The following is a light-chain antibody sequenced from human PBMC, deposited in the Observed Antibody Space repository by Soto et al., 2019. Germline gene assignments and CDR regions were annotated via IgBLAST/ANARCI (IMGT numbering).Light chain of an antibody. CDR1: SSDVGSYNY. V-gene: IGLV2-14*01. CDR3: SSYASSHSLVV. J-gene: IGLJ2*01. Sequence: QSVLTQPASVSGSPGQSITISCSGTSSDVGSYNYVSWYQQHPGKAPKLMIYEVSNRPSGVSNRFSGSKSGNTASLTISGLQAEDEADYYCSSYASSHSLVVFGGGTKLTVL. CDR2: EVS.